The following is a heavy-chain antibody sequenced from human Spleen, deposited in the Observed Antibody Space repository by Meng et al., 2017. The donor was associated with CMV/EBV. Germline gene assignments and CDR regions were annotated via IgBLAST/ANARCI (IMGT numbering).Heavy chain of an antibody. CDR1: GYTFTGYY. CDR3: ASKIREYSSSWHYFDY. Sequence: ASVKVSCKASGYTFTGYYMHWVRQAPGQGLEWMGWINPNSGGTNYAQKFQGRVTMTRDTSISTAYMELSRLRSDDTAVYYCASKIREYSSSWHYFDYWGQGTLVTVSS. J-gene: IGHJ4*02. V-gene: IGHV1-2*02. D-gene: IGHD6-13*01. CDR2: INPNSGGT.